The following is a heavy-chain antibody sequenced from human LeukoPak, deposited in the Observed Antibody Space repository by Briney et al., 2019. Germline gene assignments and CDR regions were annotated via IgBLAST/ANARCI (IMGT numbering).Heavy chain of an antibody. Sequence: GGSLRLSCAASGFTFSSYWVSWVRQAPGKGLEWVANIKQDGSEKYYVDSVKGRFTISRDNAKNSLYLQMNSLRAEDTAVYYCARALIGYCSSTSCYTANDYWGQGTLVTVSS. V-gene: IGHV3-7*01. CDR1: GFTFSSYW. CDR3: ARALIGYCSSTSCYTANDY. CDR2: IKQDGSEK. J-gene: IGHJ4*02. D-gene: IGHD2-2*02.